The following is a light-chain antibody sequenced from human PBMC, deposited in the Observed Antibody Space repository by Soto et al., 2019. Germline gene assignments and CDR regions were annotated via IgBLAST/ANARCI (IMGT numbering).Light chain of an antibody. CDR1: QAISSH. V-gene: IGKV1-8*01. J-gene: IGKJ4*01. Sequence: AIRMTQSPSSFSASTGDRVTITCRASQAISSHLARYQVKPGKAPRLLIYTASYLESGVPSRFSGSGSGIDFTLTISSLQSEDFAVYYCQQSFSYPLTFGGGTKVEIK. CDR3: QQSFSYPLT. CDR2: TAS.